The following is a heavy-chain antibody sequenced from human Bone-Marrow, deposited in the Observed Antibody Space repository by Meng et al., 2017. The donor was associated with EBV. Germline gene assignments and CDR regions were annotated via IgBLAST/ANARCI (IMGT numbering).Heavy chain of an antibody. Sequence: EVQLVESXXAXVXXGGXLRLSCAASGFTFSSYWMHWVRQAPGKGLEWVSRTNENGAITTYADSVKGRFTISRDNAKNTLYLQMNSLRAEDTAVYYCSRDLAGSDDYWGQGTLVTVSS. CDR2: TNENGAIT. CDR1: GFTFSSYW. J-gene: IGHJ4*02. V-gene: IGHV3-74*03. CDR3: SRDLAGSDDY. D-gene: IGHD1-14*01.